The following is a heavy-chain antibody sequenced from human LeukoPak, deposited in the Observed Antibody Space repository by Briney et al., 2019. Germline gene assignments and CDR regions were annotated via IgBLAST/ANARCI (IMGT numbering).Heavy chain of an antibody. CDR3: ATSPSNMVRGSSFFQH. CDR2: FDPEDGET. V-gene: IGHV1-24*01. CDR1: GYTLTELS. D-gene: IGHD3-10*01. Sequence: ASVKVSCKVSGYTLTELSMHWVRQAPGKGLERMGGFDPEDGETIYAQKFQGRVTMTEDTSTDTAYMELSSLRSEDTAVYYCATSPSNMVRGSSFFQHWGQGTLVTVSS. J-gene: IGHJ1*01.